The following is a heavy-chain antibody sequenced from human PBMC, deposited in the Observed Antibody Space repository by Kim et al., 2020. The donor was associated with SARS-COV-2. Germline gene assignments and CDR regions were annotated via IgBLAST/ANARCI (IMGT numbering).Heavy chain of an antibody. CDR3: ARDGYTKGLCTVYLDY. CDR1: GFTFSTFE. J-gene: IGHJ4*02. V-gene: IGHV3-48*03. Sequence: GGSLRLSCAASGFTFSTFEMNWVRQAPGKGLEWASYISGSGTTIYYADSLKGRFTISRDNAQNSLFLQMNSLRPEDTAIYYCARDGYTKGLCTVYLDYWGQGTLVPVSS. D-gene: IGHD2-8*01. CDR2: ISGSGTTI.